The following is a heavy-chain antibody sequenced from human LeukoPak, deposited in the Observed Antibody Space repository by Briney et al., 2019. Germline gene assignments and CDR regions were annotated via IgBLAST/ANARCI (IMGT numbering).Heavy chain of an antibody. J-gene: IGHJ4*02. CDR1: RSTFSSHA. Sequence: HPGGSLRLSCAGSRSTFSSHAMHWVRRTPGEGLEWLAFISKDGSNEYYADSVKGRFTISRDNSKNTLYLQMNSLRAEDTAVYYCARDGDYGDYVGYFDYWGQGTLVTVSS. CDR2: ISKDGSNE. V-gene: IGHV3-30-3*01. D-gene: IGHD4-17*01. CDR3: ARDGDYGDYVGYFDY.